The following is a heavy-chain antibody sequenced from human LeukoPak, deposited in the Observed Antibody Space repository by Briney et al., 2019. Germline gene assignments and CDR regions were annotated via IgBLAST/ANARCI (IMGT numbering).Heavy chain of an antibody. V-gene: IGHV4-31*03. CDR2: IYYSGST. D-gene: IGHD3-22*01. CDR3: ARGDYYDSSGYYSP. J-gene: IGHJ5*02. CDR1: GGSISSGGYY. Sequence: SETLSLTCTVSGGSISSGGYYWSWIRQHPGKGLEWIGYIYYSGSTYYNPSLKSRVTISVDTSKNQYSLKLSSVTAADTAVYYCARGDYYDSSGYYSPWGQGTLVTVSS.